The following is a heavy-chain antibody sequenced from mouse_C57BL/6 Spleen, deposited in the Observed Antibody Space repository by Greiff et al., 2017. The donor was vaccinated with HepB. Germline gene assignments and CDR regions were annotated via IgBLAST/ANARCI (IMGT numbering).Heavy chain of an antibody. CDR2: ISSGGDYI. V-gene: IGHV5-9-1*02. Sequence: EVKLVESGEGLVKPGGSLKLSCAASGFTFSSYAMSWVRQTPEKRLEWVAYISSGGDYIYYADTVKGRFTISRDNARNTLYLQMSSLKSEDTAMYYCTRAAQASFADWGQGTLVTVSA. J-gene: IGHJ3*01. CDR1: GFTFSSYA. D-gene: IGHD3-2*02. CDR3: TRAAQASFAD.